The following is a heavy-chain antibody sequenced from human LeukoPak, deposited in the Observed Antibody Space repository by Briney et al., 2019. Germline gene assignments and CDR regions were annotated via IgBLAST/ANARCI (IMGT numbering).Heavy chain of an antibody. D-gene: IGHD3-10*01. CDR1: GFTFDDYG. CDR3: TRDLVLGSGSYGH. Sequence: GGSLRLSCAASGFTFDDYGMSWVRQAPGKGLEWVSGTNWNGGSTGYADSVKGRFTISRDDATNTVYLQMNSLRADDTAIYFCTRDLVLGSGSYGHWGQGTLVTVSA. J-gene: IGHJ1*01. V-gene: IGHV3-20*04. CDR2: TNWNGGST.